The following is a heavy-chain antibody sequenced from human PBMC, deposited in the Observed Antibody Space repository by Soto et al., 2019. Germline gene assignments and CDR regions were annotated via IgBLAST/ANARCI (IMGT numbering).Heavy chain of an antibody. V-gene: IGHV1-2*04. Sequence: ASVKVSCKASGYTFTGYYMHWVRQAPGQGLEWTGWINPNSGGTNYAQKFQGWVTMTRDTSISTAYMELSRLRSEDTAVYYCAMGVVAATVGYYGMDVWGQGTTVTVSS. D-gene: IGHD2-15*01. CDR2: INPNSGGT. CDR3: AMGVVAATVGYYGMDV. J-gene: IGHJ6*02. CDR1: GYTFTGYY.